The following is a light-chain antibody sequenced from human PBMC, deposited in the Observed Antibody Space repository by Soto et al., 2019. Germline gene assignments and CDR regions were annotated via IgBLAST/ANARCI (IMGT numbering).Light chain of an antibody. CDR3: QQYRSYFMWT. CDR1: QSISSC. Sequence: DIQMTQSPSTLSASVGDRVTITCRASQSISSCLAWYQQKPGKAPKLLIYKASSLQSGLPPKFSGSGSGTEFNLTISSLQPDDFATYYCQQYRSYFMWTFGQWNKVDIK. V-gene: IGKV1-5*03. J-gene: IGKJ1*01. CDR2: KAS.